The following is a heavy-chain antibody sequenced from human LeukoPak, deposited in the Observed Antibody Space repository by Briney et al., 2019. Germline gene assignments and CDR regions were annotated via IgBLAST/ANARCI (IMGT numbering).Heavy chain of an antibody. Sequence: GASVKVSCKASGGTFSSYAMSWVRQAPGQGLEWMGRIIPILGIANYAQKFQGRVTITGDKSTITAYMELSSLRSEDTAVYYCARDHMRQWLPYYFDYWGQGTLVTVSS. V-gene: IGHV1-69*04. CDR1: GGTFSSYA. D-gene: IGHD6-19*01. CDR2: IIPILGIA. CDR3: ARDHMRQWLPYYFDY. J-gene: IGHJ4*02.